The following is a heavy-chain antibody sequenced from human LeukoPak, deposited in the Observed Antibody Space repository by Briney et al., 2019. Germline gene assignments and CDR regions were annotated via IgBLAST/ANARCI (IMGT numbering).Heavy chain of an antibody. CDR3: AKDLRVIVVTYYMDV. J-gene: IGHJ6*03. CDR2: ISGNGGST. V-gene: IGHV3-23*01. Sequence: PGVSLRLYCAASGFTFKSYAMTWVRQAQGKGLEWVSSISGNGGSTYYTDSVKGRFTISRDNSKNTLYLQMNSLRAEDTAAYYCAKDLRVIVVTYYMDVWGKGTTVTVSS. D-gene: IGHD2-2*01. CDR1: GFTFKSYA.